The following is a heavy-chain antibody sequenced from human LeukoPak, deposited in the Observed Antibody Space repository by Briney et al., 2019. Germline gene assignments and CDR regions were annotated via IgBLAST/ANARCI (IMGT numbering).Heavy chain of an antibody. CDR2: IIPIFGTA. D-gene: IGHD2-8*01. J-gene: IGHJ4*02. V-gene: IGHV1-69*05. Sequence: SVKFSCKASGGTFSSYAISWVRQAPGQGLEWMGGIIPIFGTANYAQKFQGRVTITTDESTSTAYMELSSLRSEDTAVYYCASFYCTNGVCSYYFDYWGQGTLVTVSS. CDR3: ASFYCTNGVCSYYFDY. CDR1: GGTFSSYA.